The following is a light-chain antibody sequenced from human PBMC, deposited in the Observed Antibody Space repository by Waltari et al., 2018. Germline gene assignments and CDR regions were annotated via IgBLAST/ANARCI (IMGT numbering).Light chain of an antibody. J-gene: IGKJ4*01. CDR2: GAY. V-gene: IGKV3-15*01. Sequence: EIVVTQSPATLSVSPGERVTLSCRARQNVGTSLACYQQKPGQTPRLLIFGAYSRASGVPARFSGSGSGTDFTLAISSLQSEDFAVYYCQQYEDWPRHSFGGGTKVQIE. CDR3: QQYEDWPRHS. CDR1: QNVGTS.